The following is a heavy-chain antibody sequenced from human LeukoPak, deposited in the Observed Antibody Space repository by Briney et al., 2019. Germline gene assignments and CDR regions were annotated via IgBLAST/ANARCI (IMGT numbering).Heavy chain of an antibody. CDR3: ARDRGSSSGYYLAYYYYYGVDV. CDR2: FYPEDGET. D-gene: IGHD3-22*01. Sequence: ASVKVSCKVSGYTLTELSMHWVRQAPGKGLEWMGGFYPEDGETIYAQKFQGRVTMTTDTSTSTAYMELRSLRSDDTAVYYCARDRGSSSGYYLAYYYYYGVDVWGQGTTVTVSS. J-gene: IGHJ6*02. V-gene: IGHV1-24*01. CDR1: GYTLTELS.